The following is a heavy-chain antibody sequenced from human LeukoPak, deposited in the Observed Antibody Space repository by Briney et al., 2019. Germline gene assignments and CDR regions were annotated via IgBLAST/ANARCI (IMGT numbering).Heavy chain of an antibody. V-gene: IGHV3-43*02. Sequence: GGSLRLSCAASGFTFDDYAMHWVRQAPGKGLEWVSLISGDGGSTYYADSVKGRFTISRDNSKNSLYLQMNSLRTEDTALYYCAKEMAGYSGYALDYWGQGTLVTASS. CDR3: AKEMAGYSGYALDY. CDR1: GFTFDDYA. D-gene: IGHD5-12*01. J-gene: IGHJ4*02. CDR2: ISGDGGST.